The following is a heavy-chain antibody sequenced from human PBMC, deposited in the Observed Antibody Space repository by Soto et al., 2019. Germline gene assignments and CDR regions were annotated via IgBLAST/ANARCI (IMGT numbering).Heavy chain of an antibody. J-gene: IGHJ6*02. CDR2: IYYSGST. V-gene: IGHV4-39*01. Sequence: SETLSLTCTVSAGSIRRSSYYCGWIRQPPGKRLEWIGSIYYSGSTYYNPSLKSRVTISVDTSKNQFSLKLSSVTAADTAVYYCARHGSVDTAMYIRSYYFYGMDVWGQGTTVT. CDR3: ARHGSVDTAMYIRSYYFYGMDV. CDR1: AGSIRRSSYY. D-gene: IGHD5-18*01.